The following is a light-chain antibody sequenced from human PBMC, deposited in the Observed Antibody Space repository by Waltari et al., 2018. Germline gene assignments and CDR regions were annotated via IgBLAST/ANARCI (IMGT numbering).Light chain of an antibody. CDR2: DVD. Sequence: QSALTQPASVSGPPGQSLTISCTGTRSDVGSHNYVPWYQQHPGNAPKLLISDVDKRPSGVSFRFSGSKSGNTASLTISGLQPEDEADYYCSSYANSDTWVFGGGTKLTVL. V-gene: IGLV2-14*03. CDR1: RSDVGSHNY. CDR3: SSYANSDTWV. J-gene: IGLJ3*02.